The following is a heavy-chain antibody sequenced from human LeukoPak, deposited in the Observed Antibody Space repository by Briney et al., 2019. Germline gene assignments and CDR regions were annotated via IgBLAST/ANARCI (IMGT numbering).Heavy chain of an antibody. J-gene: IGHJ4*02. CDR3: ARVSLDIVVVPAAQLADY. V-gene: IGHV3-7*01. CDR2: IKQDGSEK. D-gene: IGHD2-2*01. Sequence: GASLRLSCAASGFTFSSYWRSWVRQAPGKWLEWVANIKQDGSEKYYVDSVKGRFTISRDNAKNSLYLQMNSLRAEDTAVYYCARVSLDIVVVPAAQLADYWGQGTLVTVSS. CDR1: GFTFSSYW.